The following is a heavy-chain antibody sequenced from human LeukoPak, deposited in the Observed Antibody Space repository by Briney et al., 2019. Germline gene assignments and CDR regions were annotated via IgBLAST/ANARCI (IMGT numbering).Heavy chain of an antibody. J-gene: IGHJ4*02. Sequence: ASVKVSCKASGYTFTTYYIHWVRQAPGQGLEWMGIINPTGGSTTFAQKFQGRVTMTRDTSTSTVFMEVNSLRSEDTAVYYCALYSSTWYWGQGTLVTVSS. D-gene: IGHD6-13*01. V-gene: IGHV1-46*01. CDR1: GYTFTTYY. CDR3: ALYSSTWY. CDR2: INPTGGST.